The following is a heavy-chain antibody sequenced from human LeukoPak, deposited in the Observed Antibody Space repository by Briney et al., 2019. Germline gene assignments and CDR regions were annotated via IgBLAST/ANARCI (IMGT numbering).Heavy chain of an antibody. D-gene: IGHD3-16*02. Sequence: GTSVKVSCKASGGTFSSYAISWARQAPGQGLEWMGGIIPIFGTAYYAQKFQGRVTITTDESTSTAYMELSSLRSEDTAVYYCARGPPRSHFDYWGQGTLVTVSS. J-gene: IGHJ4*02. V-gene: IGHV1-69*05. CDR3: ARGPPRSHFDY. CDR1: GGTFSSYA. CDR2: IIPIFGTA.